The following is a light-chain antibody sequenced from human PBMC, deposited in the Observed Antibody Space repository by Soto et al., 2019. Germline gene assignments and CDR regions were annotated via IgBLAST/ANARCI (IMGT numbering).Light chain of an antibody. Sequence: EIVLTQSPATLSLSPGERATLSCRASQSVSSYLAWYHQQTGQAPRLLIYDASNRATGIPARFSGGGSGRHVYLPISSREPEDFAVHYCHQRSNWRGFTFGPGTKVDIK. J-gene: IGKJ3*01. CDR3: HQRSNWRGFT. CDR2: DAS. V-gene: IGKV3-11*02. CDR1: QSVSSY.